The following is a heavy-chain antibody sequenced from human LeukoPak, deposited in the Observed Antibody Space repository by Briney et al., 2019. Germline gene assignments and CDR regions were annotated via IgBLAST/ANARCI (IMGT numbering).Heavy chain of an antibody. CDR3: ARVPYYAIDS. CDR2: ISTRGTPT. Sequence: EGSLRLSCAASGFIFSDYYMSWIRQAPGKGPEWVAYISTRGTPTFYGDSVKGRFTISRDNTKNSLHLQMDSLRAEDTAVYYCARVPYYAIDSWGQGTLVTVSS. D-gene: IGHD3-22*01. J-gene: IGHJ4*02. CDR1: GFIFSDYY. V-gene: IGHV3-11*01.